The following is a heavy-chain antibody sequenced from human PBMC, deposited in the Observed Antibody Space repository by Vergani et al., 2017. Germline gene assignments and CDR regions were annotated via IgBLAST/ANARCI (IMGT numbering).Heavy chain of an antibody. CDR3: ARIXYDFWSGYYQSAWYFDL. V-gene: IGHV4-59*01. CDR1: GGSISSYY. Sequence: QVQLQESGPGLVKPSETLSLTCTVSGGSISSYYWSWIRQPPGKGLEWIGYIYYSGSTNYNPSLKSRVTISVDTSKNQFSLKLSSVTAADTAVYYCARIXYDFWSGYYQSAWYFDLWGRGTLVTVSS. J-gene: IGHJ2*01. D-gene: IGHD3-3*01. CDR2: IYYSGST.